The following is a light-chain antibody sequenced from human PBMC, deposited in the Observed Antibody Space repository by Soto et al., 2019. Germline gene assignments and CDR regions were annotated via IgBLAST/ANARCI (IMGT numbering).Light chain of an antibody. V-gene: IGKV1-5*03. CDR1: QTISSW. J-gene: IGKJ2*01. CDR3: QQYDSHSYT. Sequence: DIQMTQSPSTLSASVGDRVTITCRASQTISSWLVWYQQKPGKAPKLLIYKTSILESGVPSRFSGSGSATEFTLTISSLQSDDFATYYCQQYDSHSYTFGQGTKLEIK. CDR2: KTS.